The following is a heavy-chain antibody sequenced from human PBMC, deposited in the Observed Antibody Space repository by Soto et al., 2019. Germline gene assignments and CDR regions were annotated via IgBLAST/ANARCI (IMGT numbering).Heavy chain of an antibody. V-gene: IGHV4-4*07. Sequence: QVQLQESGPGLVKPSETLSLTCTVSGGSISSYYWSWIRQPAGKGLEWIGRIYTSGSTNYNPSLKSRVTMSAVTCKNQFYLKLSSVTAADAAVYYCARDQGYPRSGSDGNSFDYWGQGTLVTVSS. CDR1: GGSISSYY. J-gene: IGHJ4*02. CDR3: ARDQGYPRSGSDGNSFDY. D-gene: IGHD3-10*01. CDR2: IYTSGST.